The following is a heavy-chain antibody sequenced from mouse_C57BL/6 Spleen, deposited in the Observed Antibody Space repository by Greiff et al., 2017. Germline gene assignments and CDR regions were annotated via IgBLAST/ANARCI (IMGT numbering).Heavy chain of an antibody. D-gene: IGHD2-2*01. J-gene: IGHJ3*01. Sequence: LQESGAELVKPGASVKMSCKASGYTFTTYPIEWMKQNHGKSLEWIGNFHPYNDDTKYNEKFKGKATLTVEKSSSTVYLELSRVTSDDSAVYSCERSYGYDGAWFAYWGQGTLVTVSA. CDR3: ERSYGYDGAWFAY. CDR2: FHPYNDDT. CDR1: GYTFTTYP. V-gene: IGHV1-47*01.